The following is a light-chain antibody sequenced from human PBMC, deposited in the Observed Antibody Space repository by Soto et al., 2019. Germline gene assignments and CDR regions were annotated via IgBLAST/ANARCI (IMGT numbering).Light chain of an antibody. CDR1: SSDVGGYNY. V-gene: IGLV2-14*01. CDR2: DVS. J-gene: IGLJ2*01. Sequence: QSALTQPASVSGSPGQSITISCTGTSSDVGGYNYVSWYQQHPGKAPKLMIYDVSNRPSGVSNRLSGSKSGNTASLTISGLQAEDEADYYCSSYTSSSTLSVVFGGGTKVTVL. CDR3: SSYTSSSTLSVV.